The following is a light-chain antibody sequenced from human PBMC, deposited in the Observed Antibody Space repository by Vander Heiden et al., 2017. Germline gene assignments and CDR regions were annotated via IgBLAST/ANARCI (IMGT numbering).Light chain of an antibody. CDR2: DAS. J-gene: IGKJ4*01. V-gene: IGKV3-11*01. CDR3: QQRSNCPLT. CDR1: QSVSSY. Sequence: EIVFTQSPATLSFSPGERATLSCRASQSVSSYLAWYQQKPCQAPRLLIYDASNSATGIPARFSGSGSGTDFTLTISSLEPEDFAVYYCQQRSNCPLTFGGGTKVEIK.